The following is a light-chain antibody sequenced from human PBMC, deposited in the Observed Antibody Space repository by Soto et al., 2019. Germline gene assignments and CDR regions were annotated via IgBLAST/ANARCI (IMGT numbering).Light chain of an antibody. Sequence: SALNQPASVSGSPGQSITISCTGTSSDVGGYNYVSWYQQHPGKAPKLMIYDVSNRPSGVSNRFSGSKSGNTASLTISGLQAEDEAECYCSSYPSSSTPFYVFGTGTKVTVL. J-gene: IGLJ1*01. CDR3: SSYPSSSTPFYV. CDR2: DVS. CDR1: SSDVGGYNY. V-gene: IGLV2-14*01.